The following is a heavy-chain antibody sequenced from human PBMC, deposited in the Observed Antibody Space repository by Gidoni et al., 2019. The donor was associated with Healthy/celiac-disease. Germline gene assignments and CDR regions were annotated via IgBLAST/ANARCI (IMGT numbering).Heavy chain of an antibody. CDR2: ISGSCAST. CDR3: AKDRHIGSGFQGY. J-gene: IGHJ4*02. V-gene: IGHV3-23*01. D-gene: IGHD2-15*01. Sequence: EVQLLESGGGLVQPGGSLRLSCAASGFTFSSYALSWVRQAPGKGLEWVSAISGSCASTYYADSVKGRFTISRDNSKNTLYLQMNSLRAEDTAVYYCAKDRHIGSGFQGYWCQGTLVTVSS. CDR1: GFTFSSYA.